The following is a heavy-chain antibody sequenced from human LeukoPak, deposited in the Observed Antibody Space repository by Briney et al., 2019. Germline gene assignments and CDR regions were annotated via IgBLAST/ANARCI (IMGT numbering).Heavy chain of an antibody. CDR3: ARAPSGLVEPPTRGDYFDY. V-gene: IGHV4-34*01. D-gene: IGHD2-2*01. CDR2: MNHSGSS. J-gene: IGHJ4*02. CDR1: GGSFSGYY. Sequence: SETLSLTCAVYGGSFSGYYWSWIRQSPGKGLEWIGEMNHSGSSNHNPSLKSRVTISVDTSKNQFSLKLRSVTAADTAVYYCARAPSGLVEPPTRGDYFDYWGQGTLVAVSS.